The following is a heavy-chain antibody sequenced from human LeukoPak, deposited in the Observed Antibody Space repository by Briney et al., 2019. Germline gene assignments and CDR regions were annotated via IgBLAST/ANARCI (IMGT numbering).Heavy chain of an antibody. Sequence: ASVKVSCKASGYTFTSYGSSWVRQAPGQGLEWLGWISTYNGNTHYAQKLQGRVTMTTDTSTTTAYMELRSLTSDDTAVSYCASDYRTGFDYWGQGTLVTVSS. CDR3: ASDYRTGFDY. D-gene: IGHD7-27*01. CDR2: ISTYNGNT. CDR1: GYTFTSYG. J-gene: IGHJ4*02. V-gene: IGHV1-18*01.